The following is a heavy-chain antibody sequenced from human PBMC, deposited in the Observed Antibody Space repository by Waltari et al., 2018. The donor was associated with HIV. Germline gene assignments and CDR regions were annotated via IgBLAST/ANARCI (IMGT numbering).Heavy chain of an antibody. CDR3: ARAYYGSPSYYFDY. Sequence: QVQLVESGGGVVQPGRSLRLPCAASGFTFSNHGLHWVRQAPGKGLEWVAVIWYDGSNKYYADSVKGRFTISRDNSKNTLYLQMNSLRAEDTAVYYCARAYYGSPSYYFDYWGQGTLVTVSS. CDR1: GFTFSNHG. D-gene: IGHD1-26*01. V-gene: IGHV3-33*01. CDR2: IWYDGSNK. J-gene: IGHJ4*02.